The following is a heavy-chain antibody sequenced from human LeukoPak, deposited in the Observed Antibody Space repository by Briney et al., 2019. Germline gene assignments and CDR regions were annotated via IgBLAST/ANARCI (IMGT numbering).Heavy chain of an antibody. CDR3: AKGGARPTGYYYYMDV. Sequence: GGSLRLSCAASEFTFSSYGMHWVRQAPGKGLEWVSSITHSGGSTFYADSVKGRFTISRDNSKNTLFLQMNSLRAEDTAVYYCAKGGARPTGYYYYMDVWGKGTTVTVSS. CDR1: EFTFSSYG. CDR2: ITHSGGST. V-gene: IGHV3-23*01. J-gene: IGHJ6*03.